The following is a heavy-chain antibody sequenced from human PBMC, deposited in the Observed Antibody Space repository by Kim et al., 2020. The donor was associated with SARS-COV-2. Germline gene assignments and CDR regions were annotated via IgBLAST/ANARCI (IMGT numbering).Heavy chain of an antibody. V-gene: IGHV4-39*07. CDR3: ARLTDTAMGAH. CDR1: GGSISSSSYY. D-gene: IGHD5-18*01. CDR2: IYYSGST. J-gene: IGHJ4*02. Sequence: SETLSLTCTVSGGSISSSSYYWGWIRQPPGKGLEWIGSIYYSGSTYYNPSLKSRVTISVDTSKNQFSLKLSSVTAADTAVYYCARLTDTAMGAHWGQGTLVTVSS.